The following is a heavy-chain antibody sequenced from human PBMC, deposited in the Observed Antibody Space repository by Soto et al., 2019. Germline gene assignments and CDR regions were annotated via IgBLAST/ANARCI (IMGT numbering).Heavy chain of an antibody. CDR1: GFTFTKAW. V-gene: IGHV3-15*01. J-gene: IGHJ4*02. Sequence: EVQLVESGGGLVKPGGSLRLSYAASGFTFTKAWMTWVRQTPGKGLEWVGRIKSRADCGTTDYAASVKDRFIISRDDSNDTLYLHMNHLKTDDTAVYYCTTASQWLPPYSWGQGALVTVSS. D-gene: IGHD6-19*01. CDR2: IKSRADCGTT. CDR3: TTASQWLPPYS.